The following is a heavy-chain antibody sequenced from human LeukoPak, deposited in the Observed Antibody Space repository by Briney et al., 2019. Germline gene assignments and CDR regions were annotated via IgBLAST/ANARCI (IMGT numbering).Heavy chain of an antibody. CDR2: ISSSSSYI. CDR3: ARVSRIAVAGRSDY. V-gene: IGHV3-21*01. J-gene: IGHJ4*02. Sequence: GGSLRLYCAASGFTFSSYSMNWVRQAPGKGLEWVSSISSSSSYIYYADSVKGRFTISRDNAKNSLYLQMNSLRAEDTAVYYCARVSRIAVAGRSDYWGQGTLVTVSS. D-gene: IGHD6-13*01. CDR1: GFTFSSYS.